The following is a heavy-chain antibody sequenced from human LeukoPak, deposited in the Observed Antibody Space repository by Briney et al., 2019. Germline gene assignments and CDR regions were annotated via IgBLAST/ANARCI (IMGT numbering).Heavy chain of an antibody. CDR3: ASDSTRIAAAGTVWFDP. V-gene: IGHV3-21*01. CDR2: SSSSYI. D-gene: IGHD6-13*01. Sequence: SSSSYIYYADSVKGRFTISRDNAKNSLYLQMNSLRAEDTAVYYCASDSTRIAAAGTVWFDPWGQGTLVTVSS. J-gene: IGHJ5*02.